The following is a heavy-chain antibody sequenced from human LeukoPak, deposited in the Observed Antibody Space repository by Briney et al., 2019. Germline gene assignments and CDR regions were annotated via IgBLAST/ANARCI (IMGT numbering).Heavy chain of an antibody. Sequence: PGGSLRLSCVASGFTFSNYWMSWVRQAPGKGLEWVANIKQDGSEKYYVDSVKGRFTISRDNAKKSLYLQMNSLRAEDTAVYYCARDRVLIWFGGQGTLVTVSS. D-gene: IGHD3-10*01. V-gene: IGHV3-7*01. CDR3: ARDRVLIWF. J-gene: IGHJ4*02. CDR1: GFTFSNYW. CDR2: IKQDGSEK.